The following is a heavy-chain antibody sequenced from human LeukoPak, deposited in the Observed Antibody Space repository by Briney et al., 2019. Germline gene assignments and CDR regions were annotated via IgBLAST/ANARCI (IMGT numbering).Heavy chain of an antibody. D-gene: IGHD3-9*01. J-gene: IGHJ5*02. V-gene: IGHV1-8*03. CDR1: GYTFTNYD. CDR2: VNPNSGNR. CDR3: ARGTISGSRSFDP. Sequence: VASVTVSCKASGYTFTNYDINWVRQAQGQRLEWMGWVNPNSGNRGYAQKLQGRLTITRNTSISTAYLDLSSLRSDDTAVYYCARGTISGSRSFDPWGQGTLVTVSS.